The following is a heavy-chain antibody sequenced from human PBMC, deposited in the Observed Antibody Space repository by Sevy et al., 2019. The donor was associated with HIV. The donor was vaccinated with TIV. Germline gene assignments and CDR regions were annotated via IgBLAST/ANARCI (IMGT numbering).Heavy chain of an antibody. CDR2: IKQDGSEK. CDR3: ARTDCTKGVCYTPVDY. J-gene: IGHJ4*02. CDR1: GFTFSSYW. D-gene: IGHD2-8*01. V-gene: IGHV3-7*01. Sequence: GGSLRLSCAASGFTFSSYWMSWVRQAPGKGLEWVANIKQDGSEKYYVDSVKGRFTISRDNAKNSLYLQMNSLRAEDTAVYYCARTDCTKGVCYTPVDYWGQGTLVTVSS.